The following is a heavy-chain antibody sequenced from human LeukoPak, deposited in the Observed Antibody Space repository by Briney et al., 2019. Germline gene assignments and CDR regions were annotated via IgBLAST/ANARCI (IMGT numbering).Heavy chain of an antibody. CDR3: ARSVRSWYTSDSFDI. CDR2: ISPYSGNT. J-gene: IGHJ3*02. Sequence: ASVKVSCKASGYSFSNYPITWVRQAPGQGLEWMGWISPYSGNTNYAEKVQGRVTMTADTSTSTVYMDLRSLRSDDTAVYYCARSVRSWYTSDSFDIWGQGTMVTVSS. V-gene: IGHV1-18*01. CDR1: GYSFSNYP. D-gene: IGHD2-2*02.